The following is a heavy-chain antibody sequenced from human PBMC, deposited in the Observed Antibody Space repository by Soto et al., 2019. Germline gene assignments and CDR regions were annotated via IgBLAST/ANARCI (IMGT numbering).Heavy chain of an antibody. CDR1: GYSISSGLY. V-gene: IGHV4-38-2*01. J-gene: IGHJ5*02. CDR3: AIGNPDWFDP. Sequence: TLSLTCAVSGYSISSGLYWGWIRQPPGKGLEWIGTIYRGGITYYNPSLKSRVTISIDTSKNHFSLRLSSVTATDTAVYFCAIGNPDWFDPWGQGTLVTVSS. D-gene: IGHD1-1*01. CDR2: IYRGGIT.